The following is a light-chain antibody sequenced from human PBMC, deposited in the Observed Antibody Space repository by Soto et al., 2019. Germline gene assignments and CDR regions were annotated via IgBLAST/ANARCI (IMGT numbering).Light chain of an antibody. V-gene: IGLV2-23*02. CDR3: CSSGGSPTYV. J-gene: IGLJ1*01. Sequence: QSVLTQPASVSGSPGQSITISCTETSSNVGSYKLVSWYQQHPGKAPKLMIFEVNKRPSGVSNRFSGSKSGNTASLTISGLKVEDEADYYCCSSGGSPTYVFGTGTKV. CDR2: EVN. CDR1: SSNVGSYKL.